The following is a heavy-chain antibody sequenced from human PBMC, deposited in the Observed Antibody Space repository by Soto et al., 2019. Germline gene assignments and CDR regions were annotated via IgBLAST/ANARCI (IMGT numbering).Heavy chain of an antibody. CDR1: GGSISSSSYY. D-gene: IGHD1-26*01. CDR3: ARHLQWELLLARTN. V-gene: IGHV4-39*01. J-gene: IGHJ4*02. Sequence: QLQLQESGPGLVKPSETLSLTCTVSGGSISSSSYYWGWIRQPPGKGLEWIGTIYYSGSTYYNPSLKSRVTISVDTSKNQFSLKLSSVTAADTAVYYCARHLQWELLLARTNWGQGTLVTVSS. CDR2: IYYSGST.